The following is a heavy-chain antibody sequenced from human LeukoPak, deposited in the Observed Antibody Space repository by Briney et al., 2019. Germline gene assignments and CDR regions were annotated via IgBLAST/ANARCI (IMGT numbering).Heavy chain of an antibody. Sequence: GGSLRLSCAASGFTFSTYAMNWVRQAPGKGLEWVAVISDDGRHNYYADSVKGRFTISRVNAKNSLYLQMNSLRAEDTAVYYCARGNRDSSSWNAFDIWGQGTMVTVSS. J-gene: IGHJ3*02. CDR3: ARGNRDSSSWNAFDI. CDR2: ISDDGRHN. CDR1: GFTFSTYA. D-gene: IGHD6-13*01. V-gene: IGHV3-30*04.